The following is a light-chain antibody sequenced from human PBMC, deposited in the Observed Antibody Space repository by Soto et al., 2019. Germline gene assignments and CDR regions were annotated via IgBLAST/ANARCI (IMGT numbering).Light chain of an antibody. V-gene: IGLV2-14*01. CDR3: SSYTTSNTRQIV. CDR2: DVS. CDR1: SSDVGGYNY. J-gene: IGLJ1*01. Sequence: QSVLTQPASVSGSTGQSITISCTGTSSDVGGYNYVSWYQQHPGKAPKFMIYDVSNRPSGVSNRFSGSKSGNTASLTISGLQAEDEADYYCSSYTTSNTRQIVFGTG.